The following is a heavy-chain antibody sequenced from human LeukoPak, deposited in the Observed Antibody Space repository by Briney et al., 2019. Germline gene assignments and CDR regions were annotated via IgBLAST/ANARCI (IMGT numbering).Heavy chain of an antibody. CDR2: IYTSGST. Sequence: SETLSLTCTVSGGSISSYYWSWVRQPAGKGREWLGRIYTSGSTNYNPSLKSRVTISVDKSKNQFSLKLSSVPAADTAVYYCAREAYYDSSGYYQRVFDYWGQGTLVTVSS. V-gene: IGHV4-4*07. J-gene: IGHJ4*02. D-gene: IGHD3-22*01. CDR3: AREAYYDSSGYYQRVFDY. CDR1: GGSISSYY.